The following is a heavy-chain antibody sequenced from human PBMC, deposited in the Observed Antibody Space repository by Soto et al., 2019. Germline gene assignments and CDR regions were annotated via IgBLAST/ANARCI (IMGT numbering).Heavy chain of an antibody. CDR1: GVTFSSYW. CDR3: ARRYSSSWSGFDP. J-gene: IGHJ5*02. D-gene: IGHD6-13*01. V-gene: IGHV3-7*01. CDR2: IKQDGGEK. Sequence: GGSLRLSCAASGVTFSSYWMSWVRQAPGKGLEWVANIKQDGGEKYYVDSVKGRFTISRDNAKNSLYLQMNRLRVEDTALYYCARRYSSSWSGFDPWGQGTLVTVSS.